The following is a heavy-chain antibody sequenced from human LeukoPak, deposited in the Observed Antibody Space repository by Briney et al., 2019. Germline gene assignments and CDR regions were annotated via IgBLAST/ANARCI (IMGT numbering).Heavy chain of an antibody. V-gene: IGHV3-21*01. Sequence: GGSLRLSCAASGFTFSSYSMNWVRQAPGKGLGWVSSISSSSSYIYYADSVKGRFTISRDNARNTLYLQMNSLRAEDTAVYYCARDGFLGPVTAYLDYWGQGTPVTVSS. CDR3: ARDGFLGPVTAYLDY. CDR1: GFTFSSYS. CDR2: ISSSSSYI. D-gene: IGHD2-21*02. J-gene: IGHJ4*02.